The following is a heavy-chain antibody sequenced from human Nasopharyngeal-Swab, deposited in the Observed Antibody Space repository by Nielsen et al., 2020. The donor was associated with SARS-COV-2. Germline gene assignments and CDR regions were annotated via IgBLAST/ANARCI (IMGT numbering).Heavy chain of an antibody. CDR2: IIPIFGTA. Sequence: SVKVSCKASGGTFSSYAISWVRQAPGQGLEWMGGIIPIFGTANYAQKFQGRVTITADESTSTAYMELSSLRSEDTAVYYCARYVGGYNSGYFDYWGRGTLVTVSS. CDR1: GGTFSSYA. D-gene: IGHD5-24*01. J-gene: IGHJ4*02. V-gene: IGHV1-69*13. CDR3: ARYVGGYNSGYFDY.